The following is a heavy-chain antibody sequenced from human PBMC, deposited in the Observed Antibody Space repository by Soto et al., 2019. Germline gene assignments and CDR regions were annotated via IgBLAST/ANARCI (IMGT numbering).Heavy chain of an antibody. D-gene: IGHD2-15*01. Sequence: EVQLLESGGGLVQPGGSLRLSCAASGFTFSSYAMSWVRQAPGKGLEWVSAISGSGGSTYYADSVKGRFTISRDNSKNTLYLQMNSLSAEDTAVYYCAKAKAQVVVVAATGYWGQGTLVTVSS. V-gene: IGHV3-23*01. CDR3: AKAKAQVVVVAATGY. CDR1: GFTFSSYA. J-gene: IGHJ4*02. CDR2: ISGSGGST.